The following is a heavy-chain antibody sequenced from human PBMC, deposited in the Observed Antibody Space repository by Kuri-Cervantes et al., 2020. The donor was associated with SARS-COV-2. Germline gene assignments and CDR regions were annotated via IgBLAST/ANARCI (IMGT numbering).Heavy chain of an antibody. Sequence: TFSSYWMSWVRQPPGKGLEWIGSIYYSGSTYYNPSLKSRVTISVDTSKNQFSLKLSSVTAADTAVYYCARDLWGSPGYMDVWGKGTTVTVSS. CDR2: IYYSGST. V-gene: IGHV4-39*07. CDR3: ARDLWGSPGYMDV. D-gene: IGHD3-16*01. J-gene: IGHJ6*03. CDR1: TFSSYW.